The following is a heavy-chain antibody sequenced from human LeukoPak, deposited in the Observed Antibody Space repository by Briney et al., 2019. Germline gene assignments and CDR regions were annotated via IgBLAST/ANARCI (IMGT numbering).Heavy chain of an antibody. J-gene: IGHJ6*02. CDR1: GYTFTGYY. D-gene: IGHD3-10*01. CDR2: INPNSGGT. CDR3: ARVRIRGVMIGMDV. V-gene: IGHV1-2*02. Sequence: ASVKVSCKASGYTFTGYYMHWVRQAPGQGLEWMGWINPNSGGTNYAQKFQGRVTMTRDTSISTAYMELSRLRSDDTAVYYCARVRIRGVMIGMDVWGQGTTVTVSS.